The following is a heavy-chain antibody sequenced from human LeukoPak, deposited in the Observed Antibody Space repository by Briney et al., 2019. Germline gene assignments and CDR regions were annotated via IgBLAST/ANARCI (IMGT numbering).Heavy chain of an antibody. J-gene: IGHJ4*02. CDR2: ISAYNGNT. Sequence: SVKVSCKASGYTFTSYGISWVRQAPGQGLEWMGWISAYNGNTNYAQKLQGRVTMTTDTSTSTAYMELRSLRSDDTAVYYCARVPDSSGYYYFDYWGQGTLVTVSS. CDR1: GYTFTSYG. CDR3: ARVPDSSGYYYFDY. V-gene: IGHV1-18*01. D-gene: IGHD3-22*01.